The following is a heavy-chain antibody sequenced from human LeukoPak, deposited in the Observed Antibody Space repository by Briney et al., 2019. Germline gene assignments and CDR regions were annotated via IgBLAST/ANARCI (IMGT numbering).Heavy chain of an antibody. CDR1: GDSVSADSAT. J-gene: IGHJ3*02. CDR2: TYYRSNRSKWSS. CDR3: ARANWRAFDI. D-gene: IGHD5-24*01. Sequence: SQTLSLTCAISGDSVSADSATWNWIRQSPSRGLEWLGRTYYRSNRSKWSSDYNPSVSSRIIISPDTSKNELSLQLNSVTPEDTAVYYCARANWRAFDIWGQGTMVTVSS. V-gene: IGHV6-1*01.